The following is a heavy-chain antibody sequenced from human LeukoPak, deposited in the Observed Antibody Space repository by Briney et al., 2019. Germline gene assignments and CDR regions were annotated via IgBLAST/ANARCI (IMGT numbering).Heavy chain of an antibody. V-gene: IGHV1-69*13. J-gene: IGHJ5*02. CDR1: GGTFSSYA. D-gene: IGHD2-2*01. Sequence: SVKVSCKASGGTFSSYAISWVRQAPGQGLEWMGGIIPIFGTANYAQKFQGRVTITADESTSRAYMELSSLRSEDTAVYYCARESGYCSSTSCVHPNWFDPWGQGTLVTVSS. CDR2: IIPIFGTA. CDR3: ARESGYCSSTSCVHPNWFDP.